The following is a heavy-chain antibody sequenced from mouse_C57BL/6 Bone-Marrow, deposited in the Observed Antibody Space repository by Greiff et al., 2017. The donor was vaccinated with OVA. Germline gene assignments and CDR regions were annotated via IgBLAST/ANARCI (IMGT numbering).Heavy chain of an antibody. D-gene: IGHD2-4*01. J-gene: IGHJ4*01. Sequence: EVQVVESEGGLVQPGSSMKLSCTASGFTFSDYYMAWVRQVPEKGLEWVANINYDGSSTYYLDSLKSRFIISRDNAKNTLYLPMSSLKSEDTATYYCAREGLRRAGGLDYWGQGTSVTVSS. CDR1: GFTFSDYY. CDR3: AREGLRRAGGLDY. CDR2: INYDGSST. V-gene: IGHV5-16*01.